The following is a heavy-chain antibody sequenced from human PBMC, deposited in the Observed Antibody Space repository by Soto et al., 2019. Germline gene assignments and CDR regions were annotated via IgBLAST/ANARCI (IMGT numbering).Heavy chain of an antibody. Sequence: PSETLSLTCTVSGGSIGGGDDYWSWIRQPPGKGLEWIGYIYYSGSTYYNPSLKSRVTISVGTSKNQFSLKLSSVTAADTAVYYCAREGREDSSGYYYYYYGMDVWGQGTTVTVSS. D-gene: IGHD3-22*01. CDR2: IYYSGST. CDR3: AREGREDSSGYYYYYYGMDV. V-gene: IGHV4-30-4*01. J-gene: IGHJ6*02. CDR1: GGSIGGGDDY.